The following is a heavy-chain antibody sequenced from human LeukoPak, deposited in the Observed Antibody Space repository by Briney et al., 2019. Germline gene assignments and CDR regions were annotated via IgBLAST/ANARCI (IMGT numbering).Heavy chain of an antibody. CDR3: ARGEGLGTTNGGYYFAY. V-gene: IGHV3-7*01. Sequence: GGSLRLSCAASKFTFSNYWMSWVRQAPGKGLEWVANIKQDGSEKYFVDSLKGRFTISRNNAKNSLYLQMNTLRAEDTAVYYCARGEGLGTTNGGYYFAYWGQGSLVIVSS. CDR1: KFTFSNYW. D-gene: IGHD1-26*01. J-gene: IGHJ4*02. CDR2: IKQDGSEK.